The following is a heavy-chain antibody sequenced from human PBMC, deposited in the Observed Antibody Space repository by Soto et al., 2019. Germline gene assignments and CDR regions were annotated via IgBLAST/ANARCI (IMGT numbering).Heavy chain of an antibody. CDR3: AREDGDNPYFDY. J-gene: IGHJ4*02. Sequence: QVHLVDSGGGVLQPWSSRTRSCAASGFTCSSYGIHWVRQAPGNRLEWVAVICYEGSNIYYADSVKGGFTMSRDKSKNTLDMQMNSTRSDDTAVYYCAREDGDNPYFDYWGQGTLVTVSS. CDR2: ICYEGSNI. CDR1: GFTCSSYG. V-gene: IGHV3-33*08. D-gene: IGHD1-1*01.